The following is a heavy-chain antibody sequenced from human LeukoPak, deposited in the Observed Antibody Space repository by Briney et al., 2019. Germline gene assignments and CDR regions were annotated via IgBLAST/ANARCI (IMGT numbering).Heavy chain of an antibody. Sequence: PGGPLRLSCAASGFTFSTYALSWVRQAPGKGLEWVSGISGTGGTTYYADSVKGRIAISRDNSKNTLYLQMSSLRAEDTATYYCAMGSFVYMDVWGRGTTVTVAS. CDR2: ISGTGGTT. CDR3: AMGSFVYMDV. V-gene: IGHV3-23*01. J-gene: IGHJ6*03. D-gene: IGHD3-16*01. CDR1: GFTFSTYA.